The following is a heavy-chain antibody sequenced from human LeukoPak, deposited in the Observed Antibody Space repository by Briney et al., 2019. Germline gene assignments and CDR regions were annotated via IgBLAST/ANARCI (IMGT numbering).Heavy chain of an antibody. CDR1: GFTFSSYA. J-gene: IGHJ3*02. D-gene: IGHD6-19*01. CDR2: ISSNGGST. Sequence: GGSLRLSCAASGFTFSSYAMHWVRQAPGKGLEYVSAISSNGGSTYYANSVKGRFTISRDNSKNTLYLQMGSLRAEDMAVYYCARAIAVAGTEAFDIWGQGTMVTVSS. CDR3: ARAIAVAGTEAFDI. V-gene: IGHV3-64*01.